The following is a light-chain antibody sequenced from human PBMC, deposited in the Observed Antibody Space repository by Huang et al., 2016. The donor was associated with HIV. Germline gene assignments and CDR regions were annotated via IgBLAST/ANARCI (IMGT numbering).Light chain of an antibody. J-gene: IGKJ3*01. CDR1: QSISSY. CDR2: AAS. Sequence: DIQMTQSPSSLSASVGDRVTITCRASQSISSYLNWYQQRPGKAPKLLIYAASSLQSGGPSRFSGSGSGTDFTLTISSLQPEDFGTYYCQQSYSTPLFTFGHGTKVDIK. V-gene: IGKV1-39*01. CDR3: QQSYSTPLFT.